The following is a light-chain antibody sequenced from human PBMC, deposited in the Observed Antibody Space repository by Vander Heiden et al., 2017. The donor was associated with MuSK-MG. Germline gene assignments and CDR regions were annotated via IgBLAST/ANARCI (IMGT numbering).Light chain of an antibody. CDR2: TNN. CDR3: AAWDDSLSAHV. V-gene: IGLV1-47*01. J-gene: IGLJ1*01. CDR1: SSNIGSNS. Sequence: QSVLTPPPSASGTPRPRVTISCSGSSSNIGSNSVYWYQQLPGTAPKLLFYTNNQRPSGVPGRFSGSKSGTSASLAISGLRSEDEADYYCAAWDDSLSAHVFGPGTRVTVL.